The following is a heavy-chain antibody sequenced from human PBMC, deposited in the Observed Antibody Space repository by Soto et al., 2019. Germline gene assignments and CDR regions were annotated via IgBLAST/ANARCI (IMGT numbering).Heavy chain of an antibody. CDR2: IVRDGSED. CDR3: ARDDGYEDNGLDS. Sequence: QVQLVESGGGVVQPGRSLRLSCAASGFAFSRHGMHWVRQAPGKGLEWVAVIVRDGSEDYYADSVEGRFTISRDNSKNTLYVEMNNLRPEDTAVYYCARDDGYEDNGLDSWGQGTLVTVSS. J-gene: IGHJ5*01. CDR1: GFAFSRHG. D-gene: IGHD5-12*01. V-gene: IGHV3-33*01.